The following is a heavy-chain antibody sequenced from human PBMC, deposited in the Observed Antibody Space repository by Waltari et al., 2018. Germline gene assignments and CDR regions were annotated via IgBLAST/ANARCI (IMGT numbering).Heavy chain of an antibody. V-gene: IGHV3-49*04. CDR2: IRSKAYGGTP. Sequence: EVQLVESGGGLTQPGRSLRLSCTTSGLVFSSFSISWVRQAPGKGREWLGFIRSKAYGGTPKYAASVRDRFTMSRDDSKSIAYLEMNSLKTEDTAMYFCTTQNTFWSWSYWGRGTLVTVSS. CDR1: GLVFSSFS. J-gene: IGHJ4*02. CDR3: TTQNTFWSWSY. D-gene: IGHD3-3*01.